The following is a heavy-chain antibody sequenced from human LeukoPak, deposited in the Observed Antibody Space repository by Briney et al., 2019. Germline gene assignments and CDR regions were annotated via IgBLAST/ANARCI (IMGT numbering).Heavy chain of an antibody. CDR2: ISGSGGST. D-gene: IGHD3-9*01. J-gene: IGHJ4*02. V-gene: IGHV3-23*01. Sequence: GGSLRLSCAASGLTFSSYAMSWVRQAPGKGLEWVSAISGSGGSTYYADSVKGRFTISRDNSKNTLYLQMNSLRAEDTAVYYCAKARTRILTGYRGFDYWGQGTLVTVSS. CDR3: AKARTRILTGYRGFDY. CDR1: GLTFSSYA.